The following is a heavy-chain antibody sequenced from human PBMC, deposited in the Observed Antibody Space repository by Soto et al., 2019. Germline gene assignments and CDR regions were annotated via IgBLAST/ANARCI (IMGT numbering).Heavy chain of an antibody. CDR1: GFSLSTDGVG. CDR3: ARTYYCVYFYWQHPKTTFDV. Sequence: QITLKESGPTLVKPTQTLTLTCTFSGFSLSTDGVGVGWIRQPPGKALEWLALIYWDDDKHYSPSLKSRLTINKETSKSQVVLTMTYMDPVDTATYYCARTYYCVYFYWQHPKTTFDVWGQGTLVAVSS. CDR2: IYWDDDK. D-gene: IGHD3-9*01. V-gene: IGHV2-5*02. J-gene: IGHJ5*02.